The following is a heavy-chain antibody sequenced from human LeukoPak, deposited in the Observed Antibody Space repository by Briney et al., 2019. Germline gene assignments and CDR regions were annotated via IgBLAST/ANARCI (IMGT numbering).Heavy chain of an antibody. CDR3: AKARFTMVQGVRGPDWFDP. J-gene: IGHJ5*02. CDR1: GFTFSSYA. Sequence: GGSLRLSCAASGFTFSSYAMSWVRQAPGKGLGWVSAISGSGGSTYYADSVKGRFTISRDNSKNTLYLQMNSLRAEDTAVYYCAKARFTMVQGVRGPDWFDPWGQGTLVTVSS. D-gene: IGHD3-10*01. V-gene: IGHV3-23*01. CDR2: ISGSGGST.